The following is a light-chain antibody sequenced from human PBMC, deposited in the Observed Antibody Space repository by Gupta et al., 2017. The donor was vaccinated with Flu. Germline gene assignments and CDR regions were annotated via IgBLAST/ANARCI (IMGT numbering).Light chain of an antibody. CDR1: QSLLHSNGYYY. CDR2: LGS. J-gene: IGKJ4*01. Sequence: EMGMTQSPLSLPAIPGEPASICGRSTQSLLHSNGYYYVDWYVQKPGQSPQLLIFLGSHRATRVSDRFCGSGSGTDFTLKISIVDAEDVGIYYCMQGLQTPLTFGWGTKVDIK. CDR3: MQGLQTPLT. V-gene: IGKV2-28*01.